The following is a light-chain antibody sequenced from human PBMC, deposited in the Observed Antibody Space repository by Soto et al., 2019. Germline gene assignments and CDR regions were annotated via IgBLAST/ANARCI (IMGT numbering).Light chain of an antibody. CDR2: GAS. J-gene: IGKJ1*01. CDR3: QQYGSSGT. CDR1: QSVSNNY. V-gene: IGKV3-20*01. Sequence: EIVLTQSPGTLSLSPGERATLSCRARQSVSNNYLAWYQQKRGXDPXALIYGASNRATGIPDRFSDSASGTVFTLPISRLEPEDFAVDYCQQYGSSGTFGQGTKVDIK.